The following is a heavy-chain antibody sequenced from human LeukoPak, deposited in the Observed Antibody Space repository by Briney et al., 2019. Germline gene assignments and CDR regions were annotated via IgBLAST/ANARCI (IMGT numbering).Heavy chain of an antibody. D-gene: IGHD2-15*01. CDR1: GFTFSTYS. V-gene: IGHV3-48*01. Sequence: GGSLRLSCAASGFTFSTYSMSWVRQAPGKGPEWLSYISTSSITKYYADSVKGRFTISRDDAKNSLSLQMNSLRADDTAVYYCAKEMGFCSGGSCYRWFDSCGQGTLVTVSS. J-gene: IGHJ5*01. CDR2: ISTSSITK. CDR3: AKEMGFCSGGSCYRWFDS.